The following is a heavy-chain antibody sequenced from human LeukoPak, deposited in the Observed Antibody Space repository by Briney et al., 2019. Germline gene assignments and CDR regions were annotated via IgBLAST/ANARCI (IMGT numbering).Heavy chain of an antibody. CDR1: GGSIGSYY. V-gene: IGHV4-59*08. CDR2: VYYSGTT. CDR3: ARQHYLGELSLPWFDP. Sequence: SETLSLTCTVSGGSIGSYYWNWIRQPPGKGLEGIGYVYYSGTTNYNPSLKSRVTISVDTSKNQFSLKLSSVTATDTAMYYCARQHYLGELSLPWFDPWGQGTLVTVSS. J-gene: IGHJ5*02. D-gene: IGHD3-16*02.